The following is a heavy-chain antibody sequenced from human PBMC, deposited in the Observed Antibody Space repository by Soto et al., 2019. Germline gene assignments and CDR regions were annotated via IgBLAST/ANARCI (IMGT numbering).Heavy chain of an antibody. CDR1: GYTFTSYG. D-gene: IGHD6-19*01. CDR2: ISAYNGNT. CDR3: ARDLAAGLVDY. Sequence: QVQLVQSGAEMKKPGASVKVSCKASGYTFTSYGISWVRQAPGQGLEWMGWISAYNGNTNYAQMLQVRVTMTTDTSTSKSYMELRSLTSDDTAVYYCARDLAAGLVDYRGQGTLVTVSS. V-gene: IGHV1-18*01. J-gene: IGHJ4*02.